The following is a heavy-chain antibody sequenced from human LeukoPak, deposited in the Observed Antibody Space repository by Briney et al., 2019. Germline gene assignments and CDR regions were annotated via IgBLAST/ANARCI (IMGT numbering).Heavy chain of an antibody. CDR1: GGSISSSNW. CDR3: ARQGDSGWYYFDY. D-gene: IGHD6-19*01. V-gene: IGHV4-4*02. Sequence: PSGTLSLTCAVSGGSISSSNWWSWVRQPPGKGLEWIGEIYHSGSTNYNPSLKSRVTKSVDKSKNQFSLKLTSVTAADTAAYYCARQGDSGWYYFDYWGQGTLVTVSS. CDR2: IYHSGST. J-gene: IGHJ4*02.